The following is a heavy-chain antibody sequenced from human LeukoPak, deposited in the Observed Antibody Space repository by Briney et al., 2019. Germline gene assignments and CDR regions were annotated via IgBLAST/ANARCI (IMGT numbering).Heavy chain of an antibody. J-gene: IGHJ5*02. V-gene: IGHV4-34*01. Sequence: SETLSLTCAVYGGSFSGYYWSWIRQPPGKGLEWIGEINHSGSTNYNPSLKSRVTISVDTSKNQFSLKLSSVTAADTAVYYCARAPDIVVVPAAMMDSWFDPWGQGTLVTVSS. CDR1: GGSFSGYY. CDR2: INHSGST. CDR3: ARAPDIVVVPAAMMDSWFDP. D-gene: IGHD2-2*01.